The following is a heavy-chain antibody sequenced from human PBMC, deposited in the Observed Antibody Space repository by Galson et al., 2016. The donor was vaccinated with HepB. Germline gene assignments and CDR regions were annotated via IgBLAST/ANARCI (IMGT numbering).Heavy chain of an antibody. CDR3: ARGVALGRAGY. D-gene: IGHD5-12*01. Sequence: ETLSLTCAVSGYSISSGYYWGWIRQPPGKELEWIGSINHSGSTYYNPSLKSRVTISVDTSKNQFSLKLTSVTAADTAVYYCARGVALGRAGYWGQGTLVTGSS. J-gene: IGHJ4*02. CDR1: GYSISSGYY. V-gene: IGHV4-38-2*01. CDR2: INHSGST.